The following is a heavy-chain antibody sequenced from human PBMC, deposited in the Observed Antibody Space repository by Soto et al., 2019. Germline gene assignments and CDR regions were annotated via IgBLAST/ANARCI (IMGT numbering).Heavy chain of an antibody. V-gene: IGHV3-30*18. D-gene: IGHD6-19*01. CDR2: ISYDGSNK. CDR1: GFTFSSYG. J-gene: IGHJ4*02. Sequence: PGGSLRLSCAASGFTFSSYGMHWVRQAPGKGLEWVAVISYDGSNKYYADSVKGRFTISRDNSKNTLYLQMNSLRAEDTAVYYCAKETSSGWYDYWGQGTLVTVSS. CDR3: AKETSSGWYDY.